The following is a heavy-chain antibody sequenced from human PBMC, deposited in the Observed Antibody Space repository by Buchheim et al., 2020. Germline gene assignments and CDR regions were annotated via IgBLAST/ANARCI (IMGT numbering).Heavy chain of an antibody. J-gene: IGHJ4*02. Sequence: EVQLVESGGGLVQPGGSLRLSCAASGFTFSDLWMHWVRQTPGKGLMWVSRINSDGSRPIYGESVKGRFTVSRYNVKNTLYLQMNSLRAEDTGVYYCARDPLLNGGTLDYGGQGT. V-gene: IGHV3-74*01. CDR1: GFTFSDLW. CDR3: ARDPLLNGGTLDY. D-gene: IGHD1-1*01. CDR2: INSDGSRP.